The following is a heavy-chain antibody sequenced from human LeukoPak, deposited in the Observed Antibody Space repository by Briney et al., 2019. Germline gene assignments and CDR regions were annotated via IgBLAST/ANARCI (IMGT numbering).Heavy chain of an antibody. CDR3: ASPISGQSFDI. CDR1: GFSVSSNY. V-gene: IGHV3-53*01. Sequence: PGGSLRLSCAASGFSVSSNYMTWVRQAPGKGLEWVAVIYPGGNTYYADFVKGRFTISRDNSKNTMYLQMDSLRAEDMAVYYCASPISGQSFDIWGQGTMVTVPS. CDR2: IYPGGNT. D-gene: IGHD6-19*01. J-gene: IGHJ3*02.